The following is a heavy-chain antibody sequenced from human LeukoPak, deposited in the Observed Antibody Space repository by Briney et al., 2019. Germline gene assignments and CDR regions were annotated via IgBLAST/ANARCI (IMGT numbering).Heavy chain of an antibody. CDR3: ARYGGAAYCGGDCYFVAFDI. D-gene: IGHD2-21*02. V-gene: IGHV4-39*01. CDR2: IYYSGST. J-gene: IGHJ3*02. Sequence: PSETLSLTCTVSGGSISSSSYYWGWIRQPPGKGLEWIGSIYYSGSTYYNPSLKSRVTISVDTSKNQFSLKLSSVTAADTAVYHCARYGGAAYCGGDCYFVAFDIWGQGTMVTVSS. CDR1: GGSISSSSYY.